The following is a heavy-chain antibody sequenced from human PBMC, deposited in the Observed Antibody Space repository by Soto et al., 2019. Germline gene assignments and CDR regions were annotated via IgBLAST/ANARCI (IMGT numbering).Heavy chain of an antibody. CDR1: GGTFNKFA. Sequence: ASVKVSCKASGGTFNKFAFSWVRQAPGQGFEWMGGIIPAFRSANYAQRFRGRITITADEYTSTVYLYLNDLRSDDTAVYYCARRYCASDNCPLFYYFVDLWGLGTTVTVSS. CDR3: ARRYCASDNCPLFYYFVDL. D-gene: IGHD2-21*02. J-gene: IGHJ6*02. CDR2: IIPAFRSA. V-gene: IGHV1-69*13.